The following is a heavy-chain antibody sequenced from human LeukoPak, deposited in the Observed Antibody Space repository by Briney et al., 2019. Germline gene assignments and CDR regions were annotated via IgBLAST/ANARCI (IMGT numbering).Heavy chain of an antibody. CDR1: GGSMFSSSYY. CDR2: IYYSGST. J-gene: IGHJ5*02. CDR3: ARATTYYYGSGSYYNPRWFDP. D-gene: IGHD3-10*01. V-gene: IGHV4-39*01. Sequence: PSETLSLSCTVSGGSMFSSSYYWGWIRQPPGKGLEWIGNIYYSGSTYHNPSLESRVTIAADTSKNQFSLKLSSVTAADMAVYYCARATTYYYGSGSYYNPRWFDPWGQGTLVTVSS.